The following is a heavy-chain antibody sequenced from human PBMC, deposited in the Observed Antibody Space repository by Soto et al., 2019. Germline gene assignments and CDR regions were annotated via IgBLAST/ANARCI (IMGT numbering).Heavy chain of an antibody. V-gene: IGHV4-31*03. CDR1: GVSISSGGYY. CDR3: AREYYYDSSGFDY. D-gene: IGHD3-22*01. J-gene: IGHJ4*02. Sequence: SETLSLTCTVSGVSISSGGYYWTWIRQHPQKGLEWIGHIYYSGSTYYNPSLKSRVTVSVDTSKNQFSLKLSSVTAADTAVYYCAREYYYDSSGFDYWGQGTLVTVLL. CDR2: IYYSGST.